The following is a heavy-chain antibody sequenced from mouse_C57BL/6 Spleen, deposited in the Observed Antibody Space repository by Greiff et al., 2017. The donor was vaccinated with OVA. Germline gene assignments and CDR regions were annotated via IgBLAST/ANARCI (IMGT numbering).Heavy chain of an antibody. CDR3: AREGELGYYFDY. D-gene: IGHD4-1*01. V-gene: IGHV5-4*01. Sequence: EVNLVESGGGLVKPGGSLKLSCAASGFTFSSYAMSWVRQTPEKRLEWVATISDGGSYTYYPDNVKGRFTISRDNAKNNLYLQMSHLKSEDTAMYYCAREGELGYYFDYWGQGTTLTVSS. CDR1: GFTFSSYA. J-gene: IGHJ2*01. CDR2: ISDGGSYT.